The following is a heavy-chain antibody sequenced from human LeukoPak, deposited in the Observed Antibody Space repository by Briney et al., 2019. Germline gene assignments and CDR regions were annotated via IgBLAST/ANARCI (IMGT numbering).Heavy chain of an antibody. CDR1: GYTFTGYY. CDR3: ARDQYSSSWDV. Sequence: ASVKVSCKASGYTFTGYYMHWVRQAPGQGLEWMGWINSNSGGTNYAQKFQGRVTMTRDTSISTAYMELSRLRSDDTAVYYCARDQYSSSWDVWGKGTTVTVSS. D-gene: IGHD6-13*01. V-gene: IGHV1-2*02. CDR2: INSNSGGT. J-gene: IGHJ6*04.